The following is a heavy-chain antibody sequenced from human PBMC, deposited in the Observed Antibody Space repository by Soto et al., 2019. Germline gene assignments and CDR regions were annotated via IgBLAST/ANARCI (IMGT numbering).Heavy chain of an antibody. V-gene: IGHV4-31*03. Sequence: SETLSLTCTVSGGSISSGAYYWSWIRQHPGKGLEWIGYIYYSGSTYYNPSLKSRVTISVDTSKNQFSLKLSSVTAADTAVYYCAIYDSSGSRGFQHSGQGTLVTVS. CDR1: GGSISSGAYY. CDR3: AIYDSSGSRGFQH. CDR2: IYYSGST. D-gene: IGHD3-22*01. J-gene: IGHJ1*01.